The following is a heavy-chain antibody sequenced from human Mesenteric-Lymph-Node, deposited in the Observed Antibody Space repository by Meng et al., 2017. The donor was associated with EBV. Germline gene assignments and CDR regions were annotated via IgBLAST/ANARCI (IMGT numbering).Heavy chain of an antibody. CDR1: GFSLSTSGVG. CDR3: AHQDGYNSIGSLDY. Sequence: ITFKESGPTVVKPTQSLPLTRTFSGFSLSTSGVGVGWIRQPPGKALEWLALIYWDDDKRYSPSLKSRLTITKDTSKNQVVLTMTNMDPVDTATYYCAHQDGYNSIGSLDYWGQGSLVTVSS. V-gene: IGHV2-5*02. CDR2: IYWDDDK. J-gene: IGHJ4*02. D-gene: IGHD5-24*01.